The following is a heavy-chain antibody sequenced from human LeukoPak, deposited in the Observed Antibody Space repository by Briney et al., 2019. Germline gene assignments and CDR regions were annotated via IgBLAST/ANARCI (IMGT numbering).Heavy chain of an antibody. CDR1: GGSISSYY. Sequence: SETLSLTCTVSGGSISSYYWSWIRQSPGKGLEWIGNISDSGRTNYNPSLKSRLTISLDTSRNQFSLKLNSVTAADTAVYYCAKSNGYGLIDIWGQGTMVTVSS. CDR3: AKSNGYGLIDI. CDR2: ISDSGRT. D-gene: IGHD3-10*01. V-gene: IGHV4-59*12. J-gene: IGHJ3*02.